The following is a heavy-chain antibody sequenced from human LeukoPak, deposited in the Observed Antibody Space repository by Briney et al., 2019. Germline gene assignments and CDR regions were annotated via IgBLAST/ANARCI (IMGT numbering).Heavy chain of an antibody. CDR1: GYSFSNYW. J-gene: IGHJ4*02. CDR3: ARQATNRVVSDY. V-gene: IGHV5-51*01. CDR2: IYPADSDT. Sequence: GASLQISCEGSGYSFSNYWIAWVRQLPGKGLEWMGIIYPADSDTRYSPSFQGQVTISADKSISTAYLQWSSLKASDTAMYYCARQATNRVVSDYWGQGTLVTVSS. D-gene: IGHD3-3*01.